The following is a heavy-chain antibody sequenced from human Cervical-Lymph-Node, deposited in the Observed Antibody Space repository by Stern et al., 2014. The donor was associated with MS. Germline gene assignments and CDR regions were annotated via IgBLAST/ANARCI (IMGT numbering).Heavy chain of an antibody. V-gene: IGHV1-46*03. CDR1: GYTFTSYY. J-gene: IGHJ4*02. Sequence: QMQLVESGAEVKKPGASVKVSCKASGYTFTSYYMNWVRQAPGQGLEWLGIISRRGNSTAYAEKCQGRLTMARDTSTSTVYMELSSLRSDDTAVYYCTRGELSYLGGYWGQGTLVTVSS. D-gene: IGHD7-27*01. CDR2: ISRRGNST. CDR3: TRGELSYLGGY.